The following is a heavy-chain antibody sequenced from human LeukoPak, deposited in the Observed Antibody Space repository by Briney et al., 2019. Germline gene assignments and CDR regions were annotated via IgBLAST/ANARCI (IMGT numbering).Heavy chain of an antibody. CDR3: AREPPLNSGYDQTFDY. CDR2: ISAYNGNT. Sequence: ASVKVSCKASGYTFTSYGISWVRQAPGQGLVWMGWISAYNGNTNYAQKLQGRVTMTTDTSTSTAYMELRSLRSDDTAVYYCAREPPLNSGYDQTFDYWGQGTLVTVSS. V-gene: IGHV1-18*01. D-gene: IGHD5-12*01. CDR1: GYTFTSYG. J-gene: IGHJ4*02.